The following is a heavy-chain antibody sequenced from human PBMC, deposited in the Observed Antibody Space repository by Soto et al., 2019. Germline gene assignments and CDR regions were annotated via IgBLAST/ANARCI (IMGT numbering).Heavy chain of an antibody. Sequence: GESLKISCKGSGYSFTSYWISWVRQMPGKGLEWMGRIDPSDSYTNYSPSFQGHVTISADKSISTAYLQWSSLKASDTAMYYCWTREWCDSGCDDWGQGTLVTVSS. D-gene: IGHD6-19*01. CDR1: GYSFTSYW. J-gene: IGHJ4*02. CDR3: WTREWCDSGCDD. CDR2: IDPSDSYT. V-gene: IGHV5-10-1*01.